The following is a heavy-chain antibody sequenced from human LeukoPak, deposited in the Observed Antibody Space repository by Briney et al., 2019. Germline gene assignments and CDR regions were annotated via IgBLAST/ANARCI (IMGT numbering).Heavy chain of an antibody. CDR2: INSDGSTT. V-gene: IGHV3-74*01. CDR3: ARDSPYSGSYFLLDY. CDR1: GFTFSSYW. J-gene: IGHJ4*02. D-gene: IGHD1-26*01. Sequence: PGGSLRLSCAASGFTFSSYWMHWVRQAPGKGLMWVSRINSDGSTTNYADSVKGRFTISRDNTKNTLYLQMNSLRAEDTAVYYCARDSPYSGSYFLLDYWGQGALVTVSS.